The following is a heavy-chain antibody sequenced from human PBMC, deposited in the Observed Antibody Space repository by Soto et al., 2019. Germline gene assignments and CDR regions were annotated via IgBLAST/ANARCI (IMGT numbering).Heavy chain of an antibody. CDR2: IGGRGNSA. V-gene: IGHV3-23*01. CDR3: VREGRGSFDF. Sequence: GSLRLSCAASGFIFTNYAMNWVRQAPGKGLEWVSVIGGRGNSAYYADSVQGRFTISRDNSKNTLSLQMSSLTADDTAIYYCVREGRGSFDFWGRGTMVTVSS. D-gene: IGHD5-12*01. J-gene: IGHJ3*01. CDR1: GFIFTNYA.